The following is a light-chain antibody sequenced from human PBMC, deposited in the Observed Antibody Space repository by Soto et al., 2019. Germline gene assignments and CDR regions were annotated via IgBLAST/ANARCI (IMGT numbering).Light chain of an antibody. CDR3: SSYTRSATYV. Sequence: QSVLTQPASVSGSPGQSITISCTGTSSDVGGYNYVSWYQQHPGKAPKLMIYDVNNRPSGVSSRFSGSKSGNTASLTISGLQAEDEADYYSSSYTRSATYVFATGTKDTDL. V-gene: IGLV2-14*03. CDR1: SSDVGGYNY. CDR2: DVN. J-gene: IGLJ1*01.